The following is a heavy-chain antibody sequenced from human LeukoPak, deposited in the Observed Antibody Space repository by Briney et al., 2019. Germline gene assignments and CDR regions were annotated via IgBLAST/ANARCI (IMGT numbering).Heavy chain of an antibody. CDR2: ISGSGGST. CDR3: AKATMIVVVIKGFAFDI. V-gene: IGHV3-23*01. Sequence: PGGSLRLSCAASGFTFSSYSMNWVRQAPGKGLEWVSAISGSGGSTFYADSVKGRFTISRDNSKNTLYLQMNSLRAEDTALYYCAKATMIVVVIKGFAFDIWGQGTMVTVSS. CDR1: GFTFSSYS. D-gene: IGHD3-22*01. J-gene: IGHJ3*02.